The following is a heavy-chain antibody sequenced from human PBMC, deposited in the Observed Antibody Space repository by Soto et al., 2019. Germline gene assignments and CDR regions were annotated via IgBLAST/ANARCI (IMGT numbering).Heavy chain of an antibody. CDR3: ARGGMSGSGVFNWFDP. Sequence: PSETLSLTCSVTGASVSSYSWSWIRQSPGRGLEGIGDIHYSGGTSYTPSLRSRATISVDTSKNQLSLNLTSLTAADTAVYYCARGGMSGSGVFNWFDPSGEEALVTV. J-gene: IGHJ5*02. V-gene: IGHV4-59*02. CDR2: IHYSGGT. D-gene: IGHD3-10*01. CDR1: GASVSSYS.